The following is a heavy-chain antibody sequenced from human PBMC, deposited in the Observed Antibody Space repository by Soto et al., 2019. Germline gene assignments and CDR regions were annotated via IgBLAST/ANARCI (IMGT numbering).Heavy chain of an antibody. Sequence: GSLRLSCAASGFTFSSYAMSWVRQAPGKGLEWVSAISGSGGSTYYADSVKGRVTISRDNSKNTRYLQMNSLRAEDTAVYYCAKPGGLITIFGVFIPNPGWFDPWGQGTLVTVSS. J-gene: IGHJ5*02. V-gene: IGHV3-23*01. CDR2: ISGSGGST. D-gene: IGHD3-3*01. CDR1: GFTFSSYA. CDR3: AKPGGLITIFGVFIPNPGWFDP.